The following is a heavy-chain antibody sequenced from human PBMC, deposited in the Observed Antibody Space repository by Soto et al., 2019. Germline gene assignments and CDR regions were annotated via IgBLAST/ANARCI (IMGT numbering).Heavy chain of an antibody. CDR3: ARDRGYYDFWSGYPYYYGMDV. CDR2: TYYRSKWYN. V-gene: IGHV6-1*01. Sequence: PSQTLSLTCAISGDSVSSNSAAWNWIRQPPSRGLEWLGRTYYRSKWYNDYAVSVKSRITINPDTSKNQFSLQLNSVTPEDTAVYYCARDRGYYDFWSGYPYYYGMDVWGQGTTVTVSS. D-gene: IGHD3-3*01. CDR1: GDSVSSNSAA. J-gene: IGHJ6*02.